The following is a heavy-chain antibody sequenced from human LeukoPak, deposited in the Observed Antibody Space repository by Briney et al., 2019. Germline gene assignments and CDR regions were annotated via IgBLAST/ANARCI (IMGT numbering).Heavy chain of an antibody. CDR1: GFTFSSYS. CDR3: ARAPRDYGDYLDAFDI. V-gene: IGHV3-21*01. CDR2: ISSSSSYI. J-gene: IGHJ3*02. Sequence: GGSLRLSCAASGFTFSSYSMNWVRQAPGKGLEWVSSISSSSSYIYYADSVKGRFTISRDNAKNSLYLQMNSLRAGDTAVYYCARAPRDYGDYLDAFDIWGQGTMVTVSS. D-gene: IGHD4-17*01.